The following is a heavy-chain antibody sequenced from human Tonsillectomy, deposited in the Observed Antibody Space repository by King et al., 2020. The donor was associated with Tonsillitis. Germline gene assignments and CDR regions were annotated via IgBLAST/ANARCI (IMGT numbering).Heavy chain of an antibody. Sequence: QLQESGPGLVKPSETLSLTCTVSGGSISSSSYYWGWIRQPPGKGLEWIGSIYYSGSTYYNPSLKSRVTISVDTSKNQFSLKLSSVTAADTAVYYCARHGSPPCGDYGAWGQGTLVTVSS. CDR1: GGSISSSSYY. V-gene: IGHV4-39*07. J-gene: IGHJ5*02. CDR2: IYYSGST. D-gene: IGHD4-17*01. CDR3: ARHGSPPCGDYGA.